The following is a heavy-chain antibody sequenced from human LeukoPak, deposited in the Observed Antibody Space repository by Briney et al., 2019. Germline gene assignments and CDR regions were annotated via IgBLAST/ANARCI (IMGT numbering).Heavy chain of an antibody. D-gene: IGHD6-13*01. J-gene: IGHJ4*02. CDR3: AKVETAAAATLRGFDY. CDR2: IGGSGGST. Sequence: GGSLRLSCAASGFTFSSYAMSWVRQAPGKGLEWVSSIGGSGGSTYYADSVRGRFTISRDNSKNTLYLQMNSLRAEDTAVYYCAKVETAAAATLRGFDYWGQGTLVTVSS. V-gene: IGHV3-23*01. CDR1: GFTFSSYA.